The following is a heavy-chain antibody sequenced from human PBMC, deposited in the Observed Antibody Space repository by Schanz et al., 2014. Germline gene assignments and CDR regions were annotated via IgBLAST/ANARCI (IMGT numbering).Heavy chain of an antibody. J-gene: IGHJ6*02. D-gene: IGHD1-26*01. CDR1: GFKFENYA. CDR3: AKDSRGSSFDMDV. V-gene: IGHV3-43*02. CDR2: IDRDGGHT. Sequence: EVQLVESGGNLVQPGGSLSLSCAASGFKFENYAMNWVRQAPGKGLEWVSLIDRDGGHTYYADSVKGRFTISRDNSKNSLYLQMNSLRTEDTALYYCAKDSRGSSFDMDVWGQGTTVTVSS.